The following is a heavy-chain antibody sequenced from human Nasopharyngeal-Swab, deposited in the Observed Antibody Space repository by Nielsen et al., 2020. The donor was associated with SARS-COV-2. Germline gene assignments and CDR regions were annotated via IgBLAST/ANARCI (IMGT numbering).Heavy chain of an antibody. CDR1: GGSISSYS. CDR2: IYHSGRP. D-gene: IGHD3-3*01. CDR3: ARGEKHFDFWSPVIPKYYFDY. Sequence: SQTLSLTCTLSGGSISSYSWSWIRQSPGKGLEWIGYIYHSGRPNYNPSLKSRVTISVDPSKNQFSLKLSSVTAAATAVYYCARGEKHFDFWSPVIPKYYFDYWGQGTLVTVSS. J-gene: IGHJ4*02. V-gene: IGHV4-59*01.